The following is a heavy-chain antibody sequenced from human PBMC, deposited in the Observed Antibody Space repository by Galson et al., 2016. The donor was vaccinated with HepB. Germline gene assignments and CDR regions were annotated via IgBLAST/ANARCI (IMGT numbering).Heavy chain of an antibody. V-gene: IGHV3-53*04. CDR3: VRAAYSGSYFAY. CDR1: GFTVSSYY. D-gene: IGHD1-26*01. Sequence: SLRLSCAASGFTVSSYYMTWVRQAPGKGLEWVSSIYTGDRTYYADSVKGRFTISRQNSKNTLYLQMNSLRTEDTAVYYCVRAAYSGSYFAYWGQGTLVTVSS. CDR2: IYTGDRT. J-gene: IGHJ4*02.